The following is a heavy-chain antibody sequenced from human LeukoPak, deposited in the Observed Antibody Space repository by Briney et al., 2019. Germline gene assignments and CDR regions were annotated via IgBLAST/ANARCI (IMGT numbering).Heavy chain of an antibody. CDR2: IIPIFGTA. V-gene: IGHV1-69*05. Sequence: AASVKVSCKASGGTFSSYAISWVRQAPGQGLEWMGGIIPIFGTANYAQKFQGRVTITTDESTSTAYMELSSLRSEDTAVYYCAREASSSRPWGYFDYWGQGTLVTVSS. CDR1: GGTFSSYA. J-gene: IGHJ4*02. D-gene: IGHD6-13*01. CDR3: AREASSSRPWGYFDY.